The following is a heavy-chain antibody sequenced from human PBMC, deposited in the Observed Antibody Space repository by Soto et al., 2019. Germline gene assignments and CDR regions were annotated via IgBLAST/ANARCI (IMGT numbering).Heavy chain of an antibody. CDR3: ARAYGAGSFDF. Sequence: QVQLVQSGAEVKKPGASVKVSCTGSGYTFRSYDIHWVRQATGQGLEWMGWVNPNTGNTGYAQKFQGRVTVTRDMPKSSAYMEVNSLTSEDTAIYYCARAYGAGSFDFWGQGTLVSVSS. CDR1: GYTFRSYD. J-gene: IGHJ5*01. V-gene: IGHV1-8*01. D-gene: IGHD3-10*01. CDR2: VNPNTGNT.